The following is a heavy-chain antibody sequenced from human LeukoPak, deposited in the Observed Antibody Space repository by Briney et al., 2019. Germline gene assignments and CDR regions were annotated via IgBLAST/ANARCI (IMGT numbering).Heavy chain of an antibody. J-gene: IGHJ4*02. CDR3: ARSFSGSYPDFDY. V-gene: IGHV3-30*04. CDR1: GFMFSSYA. D-gene: IGHD1-26*01. Sequence: SGGSLRLSCAASGFMFSSYAMHWVRQAPGKGLEWVALISYDGSDQFYADSVKGRFTISRDNSKNTLYLQMNSLRAEDRAVYYCARSFSGSYPDFDYWGQGALVTVSS. CDR2: ISYDGSDQ.